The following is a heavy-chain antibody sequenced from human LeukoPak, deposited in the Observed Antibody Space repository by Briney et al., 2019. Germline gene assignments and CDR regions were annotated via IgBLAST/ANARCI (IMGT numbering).Heavy chain of an antibody. D-gene: IGHD3-10*01. Sequence: GASVKVSCKASGYTFTSYAMHWARQAPGQRLEWMGWINAGNGNTKYSQKFQGRVIITRDTSASTAYMELSSLRSEDTAVYYCARGSGSYTFDYWGQGTLVTVSS. CDR1: GYTFTSYA. V-gene: IGHV1-3*01. CDR3: ARGSGSYTFDY. CDR2: INAGNGNT. J-gene: IGHJ4*02.